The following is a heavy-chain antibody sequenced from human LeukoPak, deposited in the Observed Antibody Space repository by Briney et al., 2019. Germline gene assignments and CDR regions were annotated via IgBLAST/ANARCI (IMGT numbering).Heavy chain of an antibody. CDR2: VHLSGAT. V-gene: IGHV4-4*02. CDR1: GGSITTTNW. CDR3: TRESGAFSPFGF. Sequence: SGTLSLTCAVSGGSITTTNWWGWVRQPPGKGLEWIGEVHLSGATNYNPSLESRVSMSIDKSKNHLSLEVTSVTAADTAIYYCTRESGAFSPFGFWGLGTLVTVSS. J-gene: IGHJ4*02. D-gene: IGHD1-26*01.